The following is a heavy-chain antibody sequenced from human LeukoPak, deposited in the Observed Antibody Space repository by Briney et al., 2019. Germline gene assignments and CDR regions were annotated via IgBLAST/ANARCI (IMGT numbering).Heavy chain of an antibody. CDR3: ARDGIAAAYTHSYYYYYGMDV. CDR2: IYTSGST. CDR1: GGSISSYY. D-gene: IGHD6-25*01. J-gene: IGHJ6*02. V-gene: IGHV4-4*07. Sequence: PSETLSLTCTVSGGSISSYYWRWIRQPAGKGLEWIGRIYTSGSTNYNPSLKSRVTMSVDTSKNQFSLKLSSVTAADTAVYYCARDGIAAAYTHSYYYYYGMDVWGQGTTVTVSS.